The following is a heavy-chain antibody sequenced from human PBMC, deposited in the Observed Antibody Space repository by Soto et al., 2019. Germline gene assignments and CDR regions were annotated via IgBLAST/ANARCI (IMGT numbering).Heavy chain of an antibody. CDR2: IYPFDSDT. D-gene: IGHD6-25*01. CDR3: ARQSGGDSSGTGERWVDS. J-gene: IGHJ4*02. V-gene: IGHV5-51*01. CDR1: GYSFTSYW. Sequence: GESLKISCKGSGYSFTSYWIGWARQMPGEGLEWLGIIYPFDSDTKYSPSFQGQVTISADRFVSTVYLQWSSLKASDTAMYYCARQSGGDSSGTGERWVDSWGQGTLDTVSS.